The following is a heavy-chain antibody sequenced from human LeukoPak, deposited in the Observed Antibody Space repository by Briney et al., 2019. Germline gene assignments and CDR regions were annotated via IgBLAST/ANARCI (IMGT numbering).Heavy chain of an antibody. CDR1: GGSISSGDYY. CDR2: IYYSGST. J-gene: IGHJ3*02. Sequence: PSETLSLTCTVSGGSISSGDYYWRWIRQPPGKGLEWIGYIYYSGSTYYNPSLKSRVTISVDTSKNQFSLKLSSVTAADTAVYYCARGEWLRFDAFDIWGQGTMVTVSS. CDR3: ARGEWLRFDAFDI. V-gene: IGHV4-30-4*01. D-gene: IGHD5-12*01.